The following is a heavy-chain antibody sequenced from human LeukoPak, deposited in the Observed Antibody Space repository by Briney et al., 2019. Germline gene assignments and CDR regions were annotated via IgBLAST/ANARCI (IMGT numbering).Heavy chain of an antibody. CDR2: ISPNGYT. CDR3: TRHDVVPIIGHGMAV. J-gene: IGHJ6*02. D-gene: IGHD2-2*01. V-gene: IGHV4-59*08. CDR1: GASIGSYY. Sequence: PSETLSLTCTVSGASIGSYYWSWIRQPPGKGLEWIGYISPNGYTLYTPSLRSRVTISRDTSDNQFSVILSSVTAADTAIYYCTRHDVVPIIGHGMAVWGQGTTVTASS.